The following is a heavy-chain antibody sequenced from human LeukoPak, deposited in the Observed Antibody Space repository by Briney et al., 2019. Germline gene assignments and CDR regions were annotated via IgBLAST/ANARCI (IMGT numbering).Heavy chain of an antibody. CDR1: GGTFSSYA. CDR2: IIPIFGTA. CDR3: ARDLGYYYDSSGYYDAPLDY. D-gene: IGHD3-22*01. V-gene: IGHV1-69*05. J-gene: IGHJ4*02. Sequence: GASVKVSCKASGGTFSSYAISWVRQAPGQGLEWMGGIIPIFGTANYAQKFQGRVTITTDESTSTAYMELSSLRTEDTAVYYCARDLGYYYDSSGYYDAPLDYWGQGTLVTVSS.